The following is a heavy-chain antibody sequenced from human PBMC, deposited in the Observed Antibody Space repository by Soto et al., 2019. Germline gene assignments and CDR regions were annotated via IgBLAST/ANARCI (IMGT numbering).Heavy chain of an antibody. CDR3: ARESGGATATLDYYYFYMDV. D-gene: IGHD5-12*01. CDR1: GDSFNDYY. CDR2: INPNGGAT. Sequence: VQLAQSGAEVKKPGASVKVSCKTSGDSFNDYYIHWVRQAPGQGLEWMGGINPNGGATKYAQKFQGRVTGTRDTSIRTVYMELSSLRSDDTAVYYCARESGGATATLDYYYFYMDVWGKGTTVIVSS. V-gene: IGHV1-2*02. J-gene: IGHJ6*03.